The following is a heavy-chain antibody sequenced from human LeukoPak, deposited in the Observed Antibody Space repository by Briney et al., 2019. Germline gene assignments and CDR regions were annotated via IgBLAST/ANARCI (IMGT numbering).Heavy chain of an antibody. CDR2: IIPILGIA. Sequence: ASVKVSCKASGGTFSSYAISWVRQAPGQGLEWMGRIIPILGIANYAQKFQGRVTITADKSTSTAYMELSSLRSEDTAVYYCARISGGPGIDYWGQGTLVTVSS. V-gene: IGHV1-69*04. J-gene: IGHJ4*02. CDR3: ARISGGPGIDY. CDR1: GGTFSSYA. D-gene: IGHD2-15*01.